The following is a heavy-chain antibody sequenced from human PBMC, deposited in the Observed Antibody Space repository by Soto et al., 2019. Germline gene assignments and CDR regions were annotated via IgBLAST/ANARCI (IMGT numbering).Heavy chain of an antibody. CDR2: IYPGDSDT. V-gene: IGHV5-51*01. D-gene: IGHD3-3*01. CDR1: GYSFTSYW. CDR3: ARPPITIFGVVTDFDY. J-gene: IGHJ4*02. Sequence: PGEFLKISCKGSGYSFTSYWIGWVRQMPGKGLEWMGIIYPGDSDTRYSPSFQGQVTISADKSISTAYLQWSSLKASDTAMYYCARPPITIFGVVTDFDYWGQGTLVTVSS.